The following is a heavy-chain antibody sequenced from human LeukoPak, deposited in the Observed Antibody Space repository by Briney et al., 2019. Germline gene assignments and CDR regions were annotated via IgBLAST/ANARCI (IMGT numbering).Heavy chain of an antibody. Sequence: SETLSLTCAVYGGSFSGYYWSWIRQPPGKGLEWIGEINHSGSTNYNPSLKSRVTISVDPSKNQYSLKLSSVTAADTAVYYCARVGYSSSWIDYWGQGTLVTVSS. CDR3: ARVGYSSSWIDY. CDR2: INHSGST. V-gene: IGHV4-34*01. D-gene: IGHD6-13*01. J-gene: IGHJ4*02. CDR1: GGSFSGYY.